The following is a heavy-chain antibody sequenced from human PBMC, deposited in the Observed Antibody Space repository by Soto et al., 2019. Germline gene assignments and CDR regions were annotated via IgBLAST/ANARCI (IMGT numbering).Heavy chain of an antibody. J-gene: IGHJ6*02. CDR1: GGTFSSYT. CDR3: ARDGTTGSYYGMDV. CDR2: IIPILGIA. Sequence: QVQLVQSGAEVKKPGSSVKVSCKASGGTFSSYTISWVRQAPGQGLEWMGRIIPILGIANYAQKFQGRVTITADKSTSTAYMELSSLRSDDTAVYYCARDGTTGSYYGMDVWGQGTTVTVSS. D-gene: IGHD1-1*01. V-gene: IGHV1-69*08.